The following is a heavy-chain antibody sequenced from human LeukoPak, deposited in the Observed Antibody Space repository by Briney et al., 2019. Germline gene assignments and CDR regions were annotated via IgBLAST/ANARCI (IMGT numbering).Heavy chain of an antibody. CDR1: GFTFSSYA. CDR2: ISGSGGST. Sequence: GGSLRLSCAASGFTFSSYAMSWVRQAPGKGLEWVSAISGSGGSTYYADSVKSRFTISRDNSKNTLYLQMNSLRAEDTAVYYCAKDAYGGVAMVRPIDYWGQGTLVTVSS. D-gene: IGHD5-18*01. J-gene: IGHJ4*02. V-gene: IGHV3-23*01. CDR3: AKDAYGGVAMVRPIDY.